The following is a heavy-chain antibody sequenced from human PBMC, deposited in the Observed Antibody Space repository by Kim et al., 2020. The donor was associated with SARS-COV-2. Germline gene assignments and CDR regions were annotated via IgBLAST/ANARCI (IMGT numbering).Heavy chain of an antibody. Sequence: GGSLRLSCSASGFTFTTYWMSWVHQAPGKGLEWVARINQDGSERLYVDSVKGRFTISRDNARDSLYLQLNSLRDEDTAVYYCTRGESTSWYDEFEYWGQG. CDR2: INQDGSER. CDR3: TRGESTSWYDEFEY. V-gene: IGHV3-7*03. D-gene: IGHD6-13*01. J-gene: IGHJ4*02. CDR1: GFTFTTYW.